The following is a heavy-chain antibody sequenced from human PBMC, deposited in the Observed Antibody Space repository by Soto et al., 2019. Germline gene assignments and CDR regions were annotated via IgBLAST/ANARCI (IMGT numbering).Heavy chain of an antibody. J-gene: IGHJ4*02. V-gene: IGHV1-69*01. CDR1: GATFSGYA. CDR2: IIPIFGTA. D-gene: IGHD6-19*01. Sequence: QVQLVQSGAEVKKPGSSVKVSCKASGATFSGYAISWGRQAPGQGLGWMGGIIPIFGTANYAQKFQGRVTITADESTSTAYMELSSLRSEDTAVYYCARDPTYSSGWYYFDYWGQGTLVTVSS. CDR3: ARDPTYSSGWYYFDY.